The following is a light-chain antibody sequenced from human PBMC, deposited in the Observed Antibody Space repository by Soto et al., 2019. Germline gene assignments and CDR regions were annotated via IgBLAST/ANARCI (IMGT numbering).Light chain of an antibody. CDR3: TSYTSASTPYV. J-gene: IGLJ1*01. Sequence: QSVLTRPASVSGSPGQSITISCVGTSSDVGRYTYVSWYQQYPGKAPKLIIYDVYNRPSGVSNRFSGSKSGNTASLTISGLQAEDEADYYCTSYTSASTPYVFGSGTKVTV. V-gene: IGLV2-14*01. CDR2: DVY. CDR1: SSDVGRYTY.